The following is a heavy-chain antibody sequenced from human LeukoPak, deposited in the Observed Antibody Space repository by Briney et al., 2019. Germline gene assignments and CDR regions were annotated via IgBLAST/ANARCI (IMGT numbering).Heavy chain of an antibody. J-gene: IGHJ5*02. Sequence: ASVKVSCKASGYTFTGYYMHWVRQAPGQGLEWMGGIIPIFGTANYAQKFQGRVTITADESTSTAYMELSSLRSEDTAVYYCARGPYYYGSGSLPPTPTNWFDPWGQGTLVTVSS. CDR1: GYTFTGYY. CDR2: IIPIFGTA. D-gene: IGHD3-10*01. V-gene: IGHV1-69*13. CDR3: ARGPYYYGSGSLPPTPTNWFDP.